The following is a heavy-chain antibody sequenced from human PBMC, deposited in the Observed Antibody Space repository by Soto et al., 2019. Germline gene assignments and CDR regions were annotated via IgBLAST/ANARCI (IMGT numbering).Heavy chain of an antibody. D-gene: IGHD2-21*02. V-gene: IGHV3-48*01. CDR2: ISSSSSAR. CDR3: GSTYYNPSLKSRVTISVDTSKNQFSLKLSSVTAADTAVYYCARDIAAAGTRSFLPKYYYYYGMDV. Sequence: GGSLRLSCAASGFTFSSYSMNGVRQAPGQGLEWVSYISSSSSARYYADSVKGRFTISRDNATNSLYLQMNSLRAEDTAIYYSGSTYYNPSLKSRVTISVDTSKNQFSLKLSSVTAADTAVYYCARDIAAAGTRSFLPKYYYYYGMDVWGQGTTVTVSS. J-gene: IGHJ6*02. CDR1: GFTFSSYS.